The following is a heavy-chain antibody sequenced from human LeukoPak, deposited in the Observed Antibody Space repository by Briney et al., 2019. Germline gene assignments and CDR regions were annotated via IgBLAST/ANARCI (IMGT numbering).Heavy chain of an antibody. D-gene: IGHD6-13*01. J-gene: IGHJ4*02. CDR2: ISAYNGNT. CDR1: GYTFTSYG. V-gene: IGHV1-18*01. CDR3: ARDAPYIAAAGHFDY. Sequence: AASVKVSCKASGYTFTSYGISWVRQAPGQGLEWMGWISAYNGNTNYAQKLQGRVTMTTDTSTSTAYMELRSLRSDDTAVYYCARDAPYIAAAGHFDYWGQGTLVTVSS.